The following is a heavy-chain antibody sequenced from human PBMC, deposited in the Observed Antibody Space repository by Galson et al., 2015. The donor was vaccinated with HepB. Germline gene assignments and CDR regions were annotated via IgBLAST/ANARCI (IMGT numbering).Heavy chain of an antibody. J-gene: IGHJ6*03. Sequence: SLRLSCAASGFTFSSYAMHWVRQAPGKGLEWVAVISYDGSNKYYADSVKGRFTISRDNSKNTLYLQMNSLRAEDTAVYYCAREEVGATTAYYYYMDVWGKGTTVTVSS. CDR1: GFTFSSYA. CDR2: ISYDGSNK. D-gene: IGHD1-26*01. V-gene: IGHV3-30-3*01. CDR3: AREEVGATTAYYYYMDV.